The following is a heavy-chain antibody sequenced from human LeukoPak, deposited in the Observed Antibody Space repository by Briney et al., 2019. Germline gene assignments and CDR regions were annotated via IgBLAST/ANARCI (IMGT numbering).Heavy chain of an antibody. J-gene: IGHJ3*02. CDR3: ARLERRSKGAFDI. CDR2: IIPILGIA. D-gene: IGHD3-3*01. Sequence: SVKVSCKASGGTFSSYAISWVRQAPGQGLEWMGRIIPILGIANYAQKFQGRVTITADKSTSTAYMELSSLRSEDTAVYYCARLERRSKGAFDIWGQGTMVTVSS. V-gene: IGHV1-69*04. CDR1: GGTFSSYA.